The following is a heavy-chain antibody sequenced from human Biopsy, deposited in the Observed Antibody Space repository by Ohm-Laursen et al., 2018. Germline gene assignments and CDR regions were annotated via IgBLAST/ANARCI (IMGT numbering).Heavy chain of an antibody. CDR1: GGSFPGPY. J-gene: IGHJ1*01. V-gene: IGHV4-59*11. D-gene: IGHD4-23*01. Sequence: SHTLSLTCTVSGGSFPGPYWTWIRQPPGEGLEWIGHISHTGYTSYKSSLKSRVTISLDTSRKHFSLRLTSLAAADTAVYYCARGSNEYGGLYFPHWGQGTLVTVSS. CDR3: ARGSNEYGGLYFPH. CDR2: ISHTGYT.